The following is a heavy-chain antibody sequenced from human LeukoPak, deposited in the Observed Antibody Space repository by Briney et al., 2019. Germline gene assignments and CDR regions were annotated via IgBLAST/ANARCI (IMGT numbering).Heavy chain of an antibody. CDR3: ARIYERSQSAFDI. CDR1: GGSLGSYY. V-gene: IGHV4-59*12. CDR2: VDHTGST. Sequence: SETLSLTCTVSGGSLGSYYWSWIRQPPGKGLEWIATVDHTGSTYYNPSLKSRVTISVDTSKNQFALKLSSVTAADTAVYYCARIYERSQSAFDIWGQGTMVTVSS. D-gene: IGHD2/OR15-2a*01. J-gene: IGHJ3*02.